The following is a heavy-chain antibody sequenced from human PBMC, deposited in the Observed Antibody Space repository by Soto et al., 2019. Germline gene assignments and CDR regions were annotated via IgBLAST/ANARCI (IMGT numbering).Heavy chain of an antibody. D-gene: IGHD6-19*01. V-gene: IGHV3-30*18. CDR3: AKAIAVAEKVYYYYMDV. Sequence: GGSLRLSCAASGFTFSSYGMHWVRQAPGKGLEWVAVISYDGSNKYYADSVKGRFTISRDNSKNTLYLQMNSLRAEDTAVYYSAKAIAVAEKVYYYYMDVWGKGTTVTVSS. CDR1: GFTFSSYG. J-gene: IGHJ6*03. CDR2: ISYDGSNK.